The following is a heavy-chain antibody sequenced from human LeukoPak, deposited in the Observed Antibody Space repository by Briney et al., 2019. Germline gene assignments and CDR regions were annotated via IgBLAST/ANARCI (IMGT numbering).Heavy chain of an antibody. V-gene: IGHV3-33*01. CDR3: ARHIISRGYSYGAIDY. J-gene: IGHJ4*02. D-gene: IGHD5-18*01. CDR2: IWYDGSNK. Sequence: GGSLRLSCAASGFTFSSYGMHWVRQAPGKGLERVAVIWYDGSNKYYADSVKGRFTISRDNSKNTLYLQMNSLRAEDTAVYYCARHIISRGYSYGAIDYWGQGTLATVSS. CDR1: GFTFSSYG.